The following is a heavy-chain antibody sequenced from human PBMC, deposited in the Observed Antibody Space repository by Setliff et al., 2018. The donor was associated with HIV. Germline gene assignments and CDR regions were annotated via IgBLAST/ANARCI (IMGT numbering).Heavy chain of an antibody. CDR2: INAGNGNR. V-gene: IGHV1-3*01. Sequence: ASVKVSCKTSGYTFNSYDINWVRQAPGQRPEWMARINAGNGNREYSPKFQGRVTITADTSASTMYMELSSLRSEDTAVYYCARVGNNRLQFFDHWGQGTLVTVSS. D-gene: IGHD5-12*01. CDR1: GYTFNSYD. J-gene: IGHJ4*02. CDR3: ARVGNNRLQFFDH.